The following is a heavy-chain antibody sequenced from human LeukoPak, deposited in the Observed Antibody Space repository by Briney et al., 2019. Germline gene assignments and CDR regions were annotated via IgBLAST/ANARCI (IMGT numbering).Heavy chain of an antibody. CDR1: GFTFSNAW. J-gene: IGHJ3*02. Sequence: GGSLRLSCAASGFTFSNAWMNCVRQAPGKGLEWVGRIKSKTDGGTTDYAAPVKGRITISRDDSKNTVYLQMNSLKTEDTAVYYCATYMAGSGWIWGQGSMVTVSS. D-gene: IGHD3-22*01. CDR2: IKSKTDGGTT. V-gene: IGHV3-15*01. CDR3: ATYMAGSGWI.